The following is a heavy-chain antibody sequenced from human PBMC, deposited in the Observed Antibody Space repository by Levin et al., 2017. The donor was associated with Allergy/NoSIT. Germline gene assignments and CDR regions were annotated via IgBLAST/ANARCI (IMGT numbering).Heavy chain of an antibody. Sequence: GGSLRLSCAASGFTFSSYGMHWVRQAPGKGLEWVAVIWYDGSNKYYADSVKGRFTISRDNSKNTLYLQMNSLRAEDTAVYYCARAEYSSSWYTPTYYYDGMDVWGQGTTVTVSS. V-gene: IGHV3-33*01. J-gene: IGHJ6*02. CDR2: IWYDGSNK. D-gene: IGHD6-13*01. CDR1: GFTFSSYG. CDR3: ARAEYSSSWYTPTYYYDGMDV.